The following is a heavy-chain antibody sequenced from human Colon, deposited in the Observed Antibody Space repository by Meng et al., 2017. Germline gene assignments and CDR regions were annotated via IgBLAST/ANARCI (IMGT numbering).Heavy chain of an antibody. J-gene: IGHJ4*02. CDR1: CDSISGKKL. D-gene: IGHD6-19*01. Sequence: VQLQELGPALVRPSETPSVPCTVSCDSISGKKLNNWNWFRQIAGRGLEWIGEIKHNGNTSYNQSLKSRLNISVDTSKNQFSLNLSYVTAADTALYYCARSVRLGVAGKSGAYWGQGTLVTVSS. CDR2: IKHNGNT. V-gene: IGHV4-4*02. CDR3: ARSVRLGVAGKSGAY.